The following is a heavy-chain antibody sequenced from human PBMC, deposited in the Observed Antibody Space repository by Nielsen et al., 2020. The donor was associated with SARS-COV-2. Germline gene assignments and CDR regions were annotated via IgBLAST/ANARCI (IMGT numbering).Heavy chain of an antibody. J-gene: IGHJ4*02. CDR1: GFIFSDYN. D-gene: IGHD4-17*01. V-gene: IGHV3-21*01. Sequence: GGSLRLSCAASGFIFSDYNMNWVRQAPGKGLEWVSFISSRSDYIYYADSMKGRFTISRDNAKNSLFLQMNRLRVEDTAVYYCAKDGTRGDYSYFDYWGQGTLVTVSS. CDR3: AKDGTRGDYSYFDY. CDR2: ISSRSDYI.